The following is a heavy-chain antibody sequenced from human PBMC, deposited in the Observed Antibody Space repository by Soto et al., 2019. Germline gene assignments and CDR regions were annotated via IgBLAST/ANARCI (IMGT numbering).Heavy chain of an antibody. D-gene: IGHD3-9*01. J-gene: IGHJ4*02. CDR1: GGSFSGYY. V-gene: IGHV4-34*01. CDR2: INHSGST. Sequence: SETLSLTCAVYGGSFSGYYWSWIRQPPGKGLEWIGEINHSGSTNYNPSLKSRVTISVDTSKNQFSLKLSSVTAADTAVYYCASAVLTGYRKGASYGYWGQGTLVTVSS. CDR3: ASAVLTGYRKGASYGY.